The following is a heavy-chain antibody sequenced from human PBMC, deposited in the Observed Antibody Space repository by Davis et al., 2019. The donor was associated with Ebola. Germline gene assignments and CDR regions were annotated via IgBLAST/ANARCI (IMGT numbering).Heavy chain of an antibody. CDR1: GGSFSGYY. Sequence: GSLRLSCAVYGGSFSGYYWSWIRQPPGKGLEWIGEINHSGSTNYNPSLKSRVTISVDTSKNQFSLKLSSVTAADTAVYYCARGSSSYDFWSGYSYWGQGTLVTVSS. D-gene: IGHD3-3*01. J-gene: IGHJ4*02. V-gene: IGHV4-34*01. CDR2: INHSGST. CDR3: ARGSSSYDFWSGYSY.